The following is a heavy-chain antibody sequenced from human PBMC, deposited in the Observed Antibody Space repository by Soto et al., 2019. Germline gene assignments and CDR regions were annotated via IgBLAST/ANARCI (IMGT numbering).Heavy chain of an antibody. J-gene: IGHJ1*01. Sequence: QVQLVQSGAEVKKPGASVKVSCKASGYTFTSYGISWVRQAPGQGLEWMGWISAYNGNTNYAQKLQGRVTMTTDTSTSTAYMELRSLRADDTAVYYCARDFPVPIAALSPEYFQHWGQGTLVTVSS. CDR2: ISAYNGNT. CDR1: GYTFTSYG. D-gene: IGHD2-15*01. CDR3: ARDFPVPIAALSPEYFQH. V-gene: IGHV1-18*01.